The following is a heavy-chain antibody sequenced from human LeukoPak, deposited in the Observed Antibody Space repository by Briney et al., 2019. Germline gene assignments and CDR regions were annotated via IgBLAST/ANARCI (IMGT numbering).Heavy chain of an antibody. Sequence: GGSLRLSCAAPGFTFSSYGMHWVRQAPGKGLEWVGRIKSKTDGGTTDYAAPVKGRFTISRDDSKNTLYLQMNSLKTEDTAVYYCTTAHYDFWSGYSDYWGQGTLVTVSS. V-gene: IGHV3-15*07. J-gene: IGHJ4*02. CDR3: TTAHYDFWSGYSDY. CDR1: GFTFSSYG. CDR2: IKSKTDGGTT. D-gene: IGHD3-3*01.